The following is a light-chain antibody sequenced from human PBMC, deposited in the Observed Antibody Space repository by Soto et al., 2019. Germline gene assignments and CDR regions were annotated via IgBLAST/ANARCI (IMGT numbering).Light chain of an antibody. V-gene: IGLV2-23*03. CDR3: CSYAGSRTFV. CDR1: SSDVGSYDL. Sequence: QSVLTQPASVSGSRGKSITFSCAGSSSDVGSYDLVSWYQQHPGEAPKLIIYDGFKRPSGVSDRFSGSKSGYTASLTISGLQADDEADYYCCSYAGSRTFVFGKGTKVTVL. J-gene: IGLJ1*01. CDR2: DGF.